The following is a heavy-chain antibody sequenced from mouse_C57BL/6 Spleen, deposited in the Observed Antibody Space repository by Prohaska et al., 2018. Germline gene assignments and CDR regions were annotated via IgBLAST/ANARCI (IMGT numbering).Heavy chain of an antibody. Sequence: EVKLEESGGGLLQPGGSMKLSCFASGFTFSNYWMNWVRQSPENGLEWVAQIRLKTENYATHYAESVKGRFTISRDESKCSVYLQMNNIRAEDTGIYYCTAPAGSSDYWGQGTTLTGSS. CDR2: IRLKTENYAT. V-gene: IGHV6-3*01. J-gene: IGHJ2*01. D-gene: IGHD1-3*01. CDR1: GFTFSNYW. CDR3: TAPAGSSDY.